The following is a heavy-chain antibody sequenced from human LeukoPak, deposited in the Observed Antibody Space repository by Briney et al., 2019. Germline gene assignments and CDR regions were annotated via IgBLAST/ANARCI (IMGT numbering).Heavy chain of an antibody. CDR1: GFTFSNFL. Sequence: GGSLRLSCAASGFTFSNFLMTWVRQAPGKGPEWVSAISGSGGDTYYADSVKGRFTISRDNSKNTLYLQMNSLRAEDTAVYYCAKKVGAAMYYFDYWGQGTLVTVSS. CDR3: AKKVGAAMYYFDY. CDR2: ISGSGGDT. V-gene: IGHV3-23*01. J-gene: IGHJ4*02. D-gene: IGHD5-18*01.